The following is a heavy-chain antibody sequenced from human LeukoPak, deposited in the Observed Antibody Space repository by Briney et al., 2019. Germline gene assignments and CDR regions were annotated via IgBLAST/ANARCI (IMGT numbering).Heavy chain of an antibody. D-gene: IGHD3-22*01. CDR3: ARDRHKYNYDSGGYPPY. J-gene: IGHJ4*02. V-gene: IGHV3-48*01. CDR2: ISVSGTTV. CDR1: GFTFSDYE. Sequence: GGSLRLSCAASGFTFSDYEMNWVRQAPGKGLEWLSHISVSGTTVHYADSVKGRFTISRDNAKNSLYLQMNTLRAEDTAVYYCARDRHKYNYDSGGYPPYWGQGTLVTVSS.